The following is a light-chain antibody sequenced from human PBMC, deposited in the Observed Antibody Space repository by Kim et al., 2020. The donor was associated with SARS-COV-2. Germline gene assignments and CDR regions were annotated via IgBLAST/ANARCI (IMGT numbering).Light chain of an antibody. CDR3: QQYSDLWT. CDR2: DAS. V-gene: IGKV3-15*01. Sequence: SLSPGERATLSCRASQSVGRRLAWYQQKHGQVPRVLIYDASTRATGIPARFSGSGSATEFTLTISSLQSEDFAVYYCQQYSDLWTFGQGTKVEIK. CDR1: QSVGRR. J-gene: IGKJ1*01.